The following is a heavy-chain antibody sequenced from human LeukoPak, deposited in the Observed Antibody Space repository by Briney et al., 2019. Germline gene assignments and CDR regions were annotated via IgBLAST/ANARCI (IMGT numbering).Heavy chain of an antibody. D-gene: IGHD3-3*01. V-gene: IGHV3-7*01. CDR2: IKENGSEK. CDR1: GVTFSSYW. CDR3: ARQRFCDY. Sequence: GGSLRLSCAASGVTFSSYWMNWVRQAPGKGLEWVANIKENGSEKYYVDSVRGRFTISRDNDKNTLYLQMDSLRAEDTAVYCCARQRFCDYWGQGTLVTVSS. J-gene: IGHJ4*02.